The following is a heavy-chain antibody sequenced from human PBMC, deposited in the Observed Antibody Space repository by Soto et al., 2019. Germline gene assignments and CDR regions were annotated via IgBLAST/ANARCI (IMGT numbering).Heavy chain of an antibody. CDR2: IGGSGRKT. V-gene: IGHV3-23*01. J-gene: IGHJ4*02. Sequence: GGSLRLSCAASGFTFTKSGMSWVRQAPGKGLEWVAGIGGSGRKTYYADSVKGRFSISRDNSKNSLFLQMNSLSADDTAIYYCAKDGLSDSPSAIDYWGLGTLVTVSS. CDR3: AKDGLSDSPSAIDY. CDR1: GFTFTKSG. D-gene: IGHD6-13*01.